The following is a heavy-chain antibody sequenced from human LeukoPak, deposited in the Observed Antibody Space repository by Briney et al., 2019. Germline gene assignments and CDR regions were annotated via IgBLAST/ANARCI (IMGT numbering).Heavy chain of an antibody. CDR2: IIPIFGTA. CDR3: ARSERGYSYGHDAFDI. Sequence: ASVKVSCKASGGTLSSYAISWVRQAPGQGLEWMGGIIPIFGTANYAQKFQGRVTITTDESTSTAYMELSSLRSEDTAVYYCARSERGYSYGHDAFDIWGQGTMVTVSS. V-gene: IGHV1-69*05. D-gene: IGHD5-18*01. J-gene: IGHJ3*02. CDR1: GGTLSSYA.